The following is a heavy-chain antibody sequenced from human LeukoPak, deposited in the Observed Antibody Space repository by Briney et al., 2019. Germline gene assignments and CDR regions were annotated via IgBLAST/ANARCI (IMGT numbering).Heavy chain of an antibody. Sequence: PGGSLRLSCAASGFTFTSYWMSWVRQTPGKGLEWVAHINQDGSEKYYVDSVKGRLTISRDNAENSLYLQVNSLRAEDTAVYYCARYSSSRNFDYWGQGTLVTVSS. J-gene: IGHJ4*02. V-gene: IGHV3-7*04. CDR3: ARYSSSRNFDY. CDR2: INQDGSEK. CDR1: GFTFTSYW. D-gene: IGHD6-13*01.